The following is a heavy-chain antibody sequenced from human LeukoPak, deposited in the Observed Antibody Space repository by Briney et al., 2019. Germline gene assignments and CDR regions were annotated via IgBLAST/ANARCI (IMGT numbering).Heavy chain of an antibody. CDR3: AREYFWSGNYDY. Sequence: PSETLSLTCAVYGGSFSGYYWSWIRQPPGKGLEWIGEINHSGSTNYNPSLKSRVTISVDTSKNQFSLKLSSVTAADTAVYYCAREYFWSGNYDYWGQGTLVTVSS. D-gene: IGHD3-3*01. CDR2: INHSGST. V-gene: IGHV4-34*01. CDR1: GGSFSGYY. J-gene: IGHJ4*02.